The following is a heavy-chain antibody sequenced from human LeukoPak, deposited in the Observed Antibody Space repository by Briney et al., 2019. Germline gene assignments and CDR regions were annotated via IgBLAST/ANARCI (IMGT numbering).Heavy chain of an antibody. Sequence: PGGSLRLSCAASGFTFSSYSMNWVRQAPGKGLEWVSYISSSSSTIYYADSVKGRFTISRDNAKNSLYLQMNSLRAKDTAVYYCARDRIPHGYDYVWGSYRPSEFDYWGQGTLVTVSS. J-gene: IGHJ4*02. V-gene: IGHV3-48*01. CDR2: ISSSSSTI. CDR3: ARDRIPHGYDYVWGSYRPSEFDY. D-gene: IGHD3-16*02. CDR1: GFTFSSYS.